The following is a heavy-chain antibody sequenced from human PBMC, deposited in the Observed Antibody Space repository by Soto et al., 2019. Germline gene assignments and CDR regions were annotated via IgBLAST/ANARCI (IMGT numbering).Heavy chain of an antibody. V-gene: IGHV1-2*02. Sequence: QVQLVQSGAEVKKPGASVKVSCKTSGYTFTGYYIHWIRQAPGQGLEWMGWINPNSGDTNYSQDFQGRGTMTSDTSFTTAYVELTRLRSDDTAVYYCARREQWLENFDSWGQGTLVTVSS. CDR2: INPNSGDT. J-gene: IGHJ4*02. CDR3: ARREQWLENFDS. D-gene: IGHD6-19*01. CDR1: GYTFTGYY.